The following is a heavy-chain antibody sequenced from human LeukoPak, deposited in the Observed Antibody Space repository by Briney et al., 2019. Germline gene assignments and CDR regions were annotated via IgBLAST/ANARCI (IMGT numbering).Heavy chain of an antibody. J-gene: IGHJ4*02. Sequence: SETLPLTCTVSGGSISSYYWSWIRQPPGKGLEWIGYIYYSGSTNYNPSLKSRVTISVDTSKNQFSLKLSSVTAADTAVYYCAGSYYYGSGSYYTPLFDYWGQGTLVTVSS. CDR2: IYYSGST. D-gene: IGHD3-10*01. CDR3: AGSYYYGSGSYYTPLFDY. V-gene: IGHV4-59*08. CDR1: GGSISSYY.